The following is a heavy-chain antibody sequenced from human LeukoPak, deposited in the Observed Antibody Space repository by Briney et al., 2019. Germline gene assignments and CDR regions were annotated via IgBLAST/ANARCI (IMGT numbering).Heavy chain of an antibody. CDR3: ASSGCQLLFTPPPLDDY. J-gene: IGHJ4*02. D-gene: IGHD2-2*01. V-gene: IGHV3-21*01. CDR1: GFTFSSYS. Sequence: GGSLRLSCAASGFTFSSYSMNWVRQAPGKGLEWVSSISSSSSYIYYADSVKGRFTISRDNAKNSMYLQMKSLRAEDTAVYSCASSGCQLLFTPPPLDDYWGQGTLVTVSS. CDR2: ISSSSSYI.